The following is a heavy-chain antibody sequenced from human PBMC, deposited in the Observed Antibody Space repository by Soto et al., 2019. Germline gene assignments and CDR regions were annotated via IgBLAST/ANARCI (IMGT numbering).Heavy chain of an antibody. V-gene: IGHV4-59*01. CDR3: ARGGELDTAMVFDY. Sequence: SETLSLTCTVSGGSISSYYWSWIRQPPGKGLEWIGYIYYSGSTNYNPSLKSRVTISVDTSKNQFSLKLSSVTAADTAVYYCARGGELDTAMVFDYWGQGTLVTVSS. CDR2: IYYSGST. CDR1: GGSISSYY. J-gene: IGHJ4*02. D-gene: IGHD5-18*01.